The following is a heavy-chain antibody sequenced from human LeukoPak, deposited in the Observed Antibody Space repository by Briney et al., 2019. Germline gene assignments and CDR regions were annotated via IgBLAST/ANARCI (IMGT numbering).Heavy chain of an antibody. CDR3: ATINSGYDY. CDR1: GFTFSSHA. J-gene: IGHJ4*02. Sequence: GGSLRLSCAVSGFTFSSHAMNWVRQAPGKGLEWVSAISGSGGSTYYADSVKGRFTISRDNSKNTLYLQMNSLRAEDTAVYYCATINSGYDYWGQGTLVTVSS. D-gene: IGHD5-12*01. V-gene: IGHV3-23*01. CDR2: ISGSGGST.